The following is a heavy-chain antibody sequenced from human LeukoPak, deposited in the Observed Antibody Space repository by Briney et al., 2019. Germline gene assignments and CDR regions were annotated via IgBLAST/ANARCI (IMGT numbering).Heavy chain of an antibody. V-gene: IGHV4-59*01. Sequence: SETLSLTCSVSGGSIRSYYWNWIRQPPGKGLEWIGYIYYSGSTNYNPSLKSRVSISVDTSKNQFSLKLRSVTAADTAVYHCATSSGWYERNTWGGWFDPWGQGTLVTVSS. D-gene: IGHD6-19*01. CDR3: ATSSGWYERNTWGGWFDP. CDR1: GGSIRSYY. J-gene: IGHJ5*02. CDR2: IYYSGST.